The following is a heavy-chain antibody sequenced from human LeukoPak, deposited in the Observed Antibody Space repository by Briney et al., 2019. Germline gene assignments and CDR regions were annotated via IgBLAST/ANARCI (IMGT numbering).Heavy chain of an antibody. J-gene: IGHJ4*02. V-gene: IGHV5-51*01. CDR3: VRGRYCSGGGCHYFDY. CDR2: MYPADSDS. D-gene: IGHD2-15*01. CDR1: GYSFTTYR. Sequence: GESLKISCQGSGYSFTTYRIGWVRQMPGKGLELMGIMYPADSDSRYSPSFQGQVTMSADKSINLAYLQWSSLKASDTAMYYCVRGRYCSGGGCHYFDYWGQGTLLTVSS.